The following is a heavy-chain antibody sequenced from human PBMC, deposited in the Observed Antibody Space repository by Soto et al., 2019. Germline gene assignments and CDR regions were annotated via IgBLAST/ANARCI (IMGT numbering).Heavy chain of an antibody. V-gene: IGHV4-31*03. D-gene: IGHD2-15*01. CDR2: INYRGTT. J-gene: IGHJ4*02. Sequence: QVQLQESGPGLVKPSQTLSLTCTVSGGSIIDGQTYLNWIRQHPERVLEWMGYINYRGTTNYSPALKGRILISIDTSKTQFSLRLSSVTAADTGVYYCARDAPGVAPYWGQGTLVTVSS. CDR1: GGSIIDGQTY. CDR3: ARDAPGVAPY.